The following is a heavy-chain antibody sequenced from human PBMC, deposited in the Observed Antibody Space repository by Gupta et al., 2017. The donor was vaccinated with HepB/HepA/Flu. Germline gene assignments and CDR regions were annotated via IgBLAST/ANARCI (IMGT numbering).Heavy chain of an antibody. Sequence: EVQLVESGGGLVKPGGSLRLSCAASGFTFSSYSMNWVRQAPGKGLEWVSSISSSSSYIYYADSVKGRFTISRDNAKNSLYLQMNSLRAEDTAVYYCAREGVEVVVAATHEYYYMDVWGKGTTVTVSS. V-gene: IGHV3-21*01. CDR3: AREGVEVVVAATHEYYYMDV. CDR2: ISSSSSYI. CDR1: GFTFSSYS. J-gene: IGHJ6*03. D-gene: IGHD2-15*01.